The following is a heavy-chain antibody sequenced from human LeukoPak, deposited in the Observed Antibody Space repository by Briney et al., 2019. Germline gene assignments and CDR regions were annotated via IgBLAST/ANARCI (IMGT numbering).Heavy chain of an antibody. V-gene: IGHV3-23*01. Sequence: GGSLRLSCAASGFTFSIYAMSWVRQAPGKGLEWVSGISGSGGSTYYADSVKGRFTISRDDSKKTLYLQMNSLRPEDTAVYYCAKDKTSMVRGVMLQWGQGTLVTVSS. CDR1: GFTFSIYA. CDR3: AKDKTSMVRGVMLQ. D-gene: IGHD3-10*01. CDR2: ISGSGGST. J-gene: IGHJ4*02.